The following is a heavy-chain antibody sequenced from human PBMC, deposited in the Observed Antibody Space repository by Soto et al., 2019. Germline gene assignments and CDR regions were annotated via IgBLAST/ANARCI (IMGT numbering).Heavy chain of an antibody. CDR1: GGSFSGYY. D-gene: IGHD4-17*01. J-gene: IGHJ4*02. CDR3: ARGAVTTLRPYYFDY. CDR2: INHSGST. V-gene: IGHV4-34*01. Sequence: QVQLQQWGAGLLKPSETLSLTCAVYGGSFSGYYWSWIRQPPGKGLEWIGEINHSGSTNYNPSLKSRVTISVDTSKNQFSRKLSSVTAADTAVYYCARGAVTTLRPYYFDYWGQGTLVTVSS.